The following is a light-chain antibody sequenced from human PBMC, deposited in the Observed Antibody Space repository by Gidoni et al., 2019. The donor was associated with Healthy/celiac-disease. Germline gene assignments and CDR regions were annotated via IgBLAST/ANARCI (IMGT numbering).Light chain of an antibody. CDR2: DES. J-gene: IGLJ3*02. V-gene: IGLV3-21*02. CDR1: NIGSKS. CDR3: QVWDSSSDRGV. Sequence: SYVLPQPPSVSVAPGQTARITWWGNNIGSKSVHWYQQKPGQAPVLVVYDESDRPSGIPERFSGSNSGNTATLTISRVEAGDEADYYCQVWDSSSDRGVFGGGTKLTVL.